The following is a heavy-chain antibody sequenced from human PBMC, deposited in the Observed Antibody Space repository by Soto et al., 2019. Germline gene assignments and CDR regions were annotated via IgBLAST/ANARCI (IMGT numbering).Heavy chain of an antibody. V-gene: IGHV3-33*01. J-gene: IGHJ5*01. D-gene: IGHD2-2*01. CDR1: GFTFSSYG. CDR2: IWYDATKK. Sequence: QVRLVESGGDVVQPGGSLRLSCAASGFTFSSYGMHWVRQAPGKGLEWVAVIWYDATKKYYADSVRGRFTISRDNSENTLYLQMNSLRGEDTAVYYCARLKNLDDCSNTGCPNSRFDSWGQGTQVTVSS. CDR3: ARLKNLDDCSNTGCPNSRFDS.